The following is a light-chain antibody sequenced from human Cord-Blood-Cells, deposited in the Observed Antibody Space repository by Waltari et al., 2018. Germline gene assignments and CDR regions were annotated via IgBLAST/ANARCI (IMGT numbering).Light chain of an antibody. J-gene: IGLJ1*01. CDR1: SSDVGVYNY. Sequence: QSALTQPRSVSGSPGQSVTISCTGPSSDVGVYNYVSWYQQHPGKAPKLMIYDVSKRPSGVPDRFSGSKSGNTASLTISGLQAEDEADYYCCSYAGSYFYVFGTGTKVTVL. CDR3: CSYAGSYFYV. CDR2: DVS. V-gene: IGLV2-11*01.